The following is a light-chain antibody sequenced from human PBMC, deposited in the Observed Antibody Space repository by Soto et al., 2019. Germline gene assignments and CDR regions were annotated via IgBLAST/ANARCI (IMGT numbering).Light chain of an antibody. CDR3: QQYGSSPPYT. Sequence: EIVLTQSPGTLSLSPGDRATLSCRASQSVSSSYLAWYQQKPGQAPRLLIYGASSRATGIPDRFSGSGSGTDFTLTISRLEPEDFAVYYCQQYGSSPPYTFGKGTKLEIK. J-gene: IGKJ2*01. CDR2: GAS. V-gene: IGKV3-20*01. CDR1: QSVSSSY.